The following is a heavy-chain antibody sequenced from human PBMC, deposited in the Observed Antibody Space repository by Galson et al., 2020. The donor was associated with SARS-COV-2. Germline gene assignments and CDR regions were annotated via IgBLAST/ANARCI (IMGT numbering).Heavy chain of an antibody. Sequence: GESLKISCAGSGFTFSSYEMNWVRQAPGKGLEWVSYISSSGTNIYYAVSVKGRFTISRDNAKNLMYLQMTSMRAEDTAVYYCASPYLAAASFFGAFDIWGLGTMVTVSS. CDR1: GFTFSSYE. CDR2: ISSSGTNI. D-gene: IGHD2-15*01. CDR3: ASPYLAAASFFGAFDI. J-gene: IGHJ3*02. V-gene: IGHV3-48*03.